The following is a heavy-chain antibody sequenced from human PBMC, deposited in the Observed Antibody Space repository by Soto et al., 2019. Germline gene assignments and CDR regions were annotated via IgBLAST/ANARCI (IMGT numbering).Heavy chain of an antibody. V-gene: IGHV3-66*02. CDR2: IYSGGST. D-gene: IGHD6-13*01. CDR1: GFTVSSND. J-gene: IGHJ4*02. CDR3: ARDQTGITTAGGGRIEY. Sequence: PGRPLRLSCAASGFTVSSNDMSRVLQTPGKGLEWVSVIYSGGSTYYADSVKGRFTISRDNSKNTLYLQMNSLRAEDTAVYYCARDQTGITTAGGGRIEYWGQGTLVTVSS.